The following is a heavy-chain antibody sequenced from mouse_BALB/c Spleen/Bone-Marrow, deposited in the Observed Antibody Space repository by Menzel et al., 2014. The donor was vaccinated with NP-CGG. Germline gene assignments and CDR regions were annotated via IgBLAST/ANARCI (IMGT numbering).Heavy chain of an antibody. V-gene: IGHV3-5*02. Sequence: EVHLVESGPGLVKPSQTVSLTRTVTGISITTGNYRWSWIRQFPGNKLEWIGYIYYSGTITYNPSLTSRTTITRDTSKNQFFLEMNSLTAEDTATYYCARYGNHSDYWGQGTTLTVSS. J-gene: IGHJ2*01. CDR2: IYYSGTI. CDR1: GISITTGNYR. CDR3: ARYGNHSDY. D-gene: IGHD2-1*01.